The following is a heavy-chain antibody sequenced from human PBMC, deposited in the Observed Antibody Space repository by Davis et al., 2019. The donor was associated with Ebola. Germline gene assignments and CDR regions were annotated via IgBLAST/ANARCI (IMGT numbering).Heavy chain of an antibody. V-gene: IGHV3-23*01. Sequence: GESLKISCAASGFTVSSNYMSWVRQAPGKGLEWVSAISGSGGSTYYADSVKGRFTISRDNSKNTLYLQMNSLRAEDTAVYYCAKEGYDYIWGSYRSPLFDYWGQGTLVTVSS. D-gene: IGHD3-16*02. CDR1: GFTVSSNY. CDR3: AKEGYDYIWGSYRSPLFDY. CDR2: ISGSGGST. J-gene: IGHJ4*02.